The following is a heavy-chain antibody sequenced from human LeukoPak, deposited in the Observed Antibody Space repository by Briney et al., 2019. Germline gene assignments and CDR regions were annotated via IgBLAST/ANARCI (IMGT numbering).Heavy chain of an antibody. Sequence: GASVKVSCKASGYTFTSYGISWVRQAPGQGLEWMGWISAYNGNTNYAQKLQGRVTMTTDTSTSTAYMELSSLRSEDTAVYYCARRGDLYESLYYFDYWGQGTLVTVSS. D-gene: IGHD2-21*01. J-gene: IGHJ4*02. V-gene: IGHV1-18*01. CDR1: GYTFTSYG. CDR3: ARRGDLYESLYYFDY. CDR2: ISAYNGNT.